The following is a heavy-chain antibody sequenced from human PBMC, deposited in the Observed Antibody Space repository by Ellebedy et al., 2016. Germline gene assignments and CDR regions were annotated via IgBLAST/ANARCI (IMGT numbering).Heavy chain of an antibody. CDR3: ASHMYFHDSGGYFSFDS. CDR1: GGSISSGGYY. CDR2: IYYSGST. J-gene: IGHJ4*02. D-gene: IGHD3-22*01. V-gene: IGHV4-31*03. Sequence: SETLSLTXTVSGGSISSGGYYWSWIRQHPGKGLEWIGYIYYSGSTYYNPSLKSRFTISVDTSKNQFSLKVNSVTAADTAVYYCASHMYFHDSGGYFSFDSWGQGILVTVSS.